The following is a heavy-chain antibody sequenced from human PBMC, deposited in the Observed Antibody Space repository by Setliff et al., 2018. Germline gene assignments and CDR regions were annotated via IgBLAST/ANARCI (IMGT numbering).Heavy chain of an antibody. Sequence: ASVKVSCAASGFTFSSYSMNWVRQAPGKGLEWVSYISSSSSTIYYADSVKGRFTISRDNAKNSLYLQMNSLRAEDTAVYYCARDYTYYDFWSGPSSDAFDIWGQGTMVTVSS. CDR2: ISSSSSTI. D-gene: IGHD3-3*01. CDR1: GFTFSSYS. CDR3: ARDYTYYDFWSGPSSDAFDI. J-gene: IGHJ3*02. V-gene: IGHV3-48*01.